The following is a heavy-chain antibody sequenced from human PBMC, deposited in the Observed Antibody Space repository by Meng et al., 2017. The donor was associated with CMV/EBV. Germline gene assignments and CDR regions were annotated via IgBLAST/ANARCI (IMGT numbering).Heavy chain of an antibody. V-gene: IGHV3-23*01. Sequence: GGPLRLSCAASGFTFSSYAMSWVRQAPGKGLEWVSAISGSGGSTYYADSVKGRFTISRDNSKNTLYLQMNSLRAEDTAVYYCAKISGRTVSPYCSSTSCYTGRGYFDYWGQGTLVTVSS. J-gene: IGHJ4*02. CDR3: AKISGRTVSPYCSSTSCYTGRGYFDY. D-gene: IGHD2-2*02. CDR2: ISGSGGST. CDR1: GFTFSSYA.